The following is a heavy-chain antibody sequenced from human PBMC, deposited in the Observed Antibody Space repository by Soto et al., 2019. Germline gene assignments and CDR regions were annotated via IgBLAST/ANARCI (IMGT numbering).Heavy chain of an antibody. J-gene: IGHJ4*02. CDR3: ARYGSGSYYYPKRSYYFDY. CDR2: IYYSGST. CDR1: GGSISSSSYY. D-gene: IGHD3-10*01. Sequence: SETLSLTCTVSGGSISSSSYYWGWIRQPPGKGLEWIGSIYYSGSTYYNPSLKSRVTISVDTSKNQFSLKLSSVTAADTAVYYCARYGSGSYYYPKRSYYFDYWGQGTRVTVSS. V-gene: IGHV4-39*01.